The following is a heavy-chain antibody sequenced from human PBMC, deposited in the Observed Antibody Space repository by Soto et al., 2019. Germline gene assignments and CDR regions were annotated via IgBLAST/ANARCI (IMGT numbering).Heavy chain of an antibody. D-gene: IGHD2-15*01. Sequence: GGSLRLSCAASGFTFSSYGMHWVRQAPGKGLEWVAVISYDGSNKYYADSVKGRFTISRDNSKNTLYLQMNSLRAEDTAVYYCAKSREGYCSGGSCYYYYYMDVWGKGTTVTVSS. J-gene: IGHJ6*03. CDR2: ISYDGSNK. CDR1: GFTFSSYG. V-gene: IGHV3-30*18. CDR3: AKSREGYCSGGSCYYYYYMDV.